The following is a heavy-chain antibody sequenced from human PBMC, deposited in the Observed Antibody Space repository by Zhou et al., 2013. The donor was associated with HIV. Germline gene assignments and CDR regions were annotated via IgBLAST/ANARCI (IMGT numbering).Heavy chain of an antibody. CDR1: GGTFSSYA. CDR2: IIPIFGTA. J-gene: IGHJ5*02. D-gene: IGHD1-7*01. CDR3: ARDLSPRYNWNSDNWFDP. Sequence: QVQLVQSGAEVKKPGSSVKVSCKASGGTFSSYAISWVRQAPGQGLEWMGGIIPIFGTANYAQKFQGRVTITTDESTSTAYMELSSLRSEDTAVYYCARDLSPRYNWNSDNWFDPWGQGTLVTVSS. V-gene: IGHV1-69*05.